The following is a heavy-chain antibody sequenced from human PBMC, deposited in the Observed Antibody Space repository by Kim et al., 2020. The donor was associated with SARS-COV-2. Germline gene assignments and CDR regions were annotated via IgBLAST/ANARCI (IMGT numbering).Heavy chain of an antibody. Sequence: SETLSLTCTVSGGSIGTYFWNWIRQTPEKGLEWIAYIYDTGRTSYNPSLKSRVTISVDTSKNQFSLWLTSMTAADTAVYYCARGAGAYYGLDVWGQGT. CDR1: GGSIGTYF. J-gene: IGHJ6*02. CDR3: ARGAGAYYGLDV. V-gene: IGHV4-59*01. CDR2: IYDTGRT.